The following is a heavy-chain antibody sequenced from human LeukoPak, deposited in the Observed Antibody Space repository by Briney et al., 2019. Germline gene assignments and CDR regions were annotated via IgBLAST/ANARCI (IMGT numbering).Heavy chain of an antibody. CDR3: AKSNGYGLVDI. J-gene: IGHJ3*02. Sequence: PSETLSLTCTVSGGSISTYYWNWIRQPPGKGLEWIGYIYYSGTTNYNPSLKSRVSMSVDTSKNQFSLKLTSVTAADTAVYCCAKSNGYGLVDIWGQGTMVTVSS. CDR1: GGSISTYY. CDR2: IYYSGTT. V-gene: IGHV4-59*12. D-gene: IGHD3-10*01.